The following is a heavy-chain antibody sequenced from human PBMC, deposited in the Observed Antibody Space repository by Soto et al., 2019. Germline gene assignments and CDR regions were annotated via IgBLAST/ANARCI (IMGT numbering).Heavy chain of an antibody. CDR2: INTDGSSA. Sequence: EVELVESGGGLVQPGGSLRLSCAASGFTFSSFWMFWVRQAPGKGLEWLARINTDGSSASYVDSVKGRFTISRDNAKDTVDLEMNSLRADDTAVYYCAREWRGGDFWGQGTLVTVSS. CDR1: GFTFSSFW. V-gene: IGHV3-74*01. D-gene: IGHD3-16*01. J-gene: IGHJ4*02. CDR3: AREWRGGDF.